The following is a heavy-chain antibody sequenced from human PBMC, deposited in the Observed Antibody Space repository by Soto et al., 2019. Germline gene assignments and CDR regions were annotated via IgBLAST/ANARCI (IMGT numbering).Heavy chain of an antibody. Sequence: SETLSLTCTVSGGSISSGGYYWSWIRQHPGKGLEWIGYIYYSGSTYYNPSLKSRVTISVDTSKNKFSLKLSSVTAADTAVYYCARAGRASITMVRGAIYYFDYWGQGTLVTVSS. D-gene: IGHD3-10*01. CDR3: ARAGRASITMVRGAIYYFDY. CDR1: GGSISSGGYY. CDR2: IYYSGST. V-gene: IGHV4-31*03. J-gene: IGHJ4*02.